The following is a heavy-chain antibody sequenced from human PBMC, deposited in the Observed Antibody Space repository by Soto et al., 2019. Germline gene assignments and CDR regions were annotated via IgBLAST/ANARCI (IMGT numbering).Heavy chain of an antibody. CDR3: ARLGTVTTYGDFDY. CDR1: GGTISSYA. Sequence: QVQLVQSGAAVKKPGSSVKVSCKASGGTISSYAISWVRQAPGQGLEWMGGIIPIFGTANYAQKFQGRVTITADESTSTAYMELSSLRSEDTALYYCARLGTVTTYGDFDYWGQGTLVTVSS. V-gene: IGHV1-69*12. J-gene: IGHJ4*02. CDR2: IIPIFGTA. D-gene: IGHD4-17*01.